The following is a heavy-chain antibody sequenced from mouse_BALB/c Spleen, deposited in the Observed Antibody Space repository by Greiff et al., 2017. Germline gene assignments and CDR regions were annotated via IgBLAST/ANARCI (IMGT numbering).Heavy chain of an antibody. J-gene: IGHJ3*01. Sequence: LVESGAELVKPGASVKLSCTASGFNIKDTYMHWVKQRPEQGLEWIGRIDPANGNTKYDPKFQGKATITADTSSNTAYLQLSSLTSEDTAVYYCARDWDGFAYWGQGTLVTVSA. CDR1: GFNIKDTY. V-gene: IGHV14-3*02. CDR3: ARDWDGFAY. CDR2: IDPANGNT. D-gene: IGHD4-1*01.